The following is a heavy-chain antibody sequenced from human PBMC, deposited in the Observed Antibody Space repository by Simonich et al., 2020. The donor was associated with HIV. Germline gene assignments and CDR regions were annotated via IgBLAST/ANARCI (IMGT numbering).Heavy chain of an antibody. J-gene: IGHJ4*02. Sequence: QVQLVESGGGVVQLGRSLRLPCAASGFTFSSNAMLWVRQAPGKGLGWVAVISYDGSNKHYADSVKGRFTISRDNSKNTPYLQMNSLRAEDTAVYYCASGGSISSVWADDYWGQGTLVTVSS. CDR1: GFTFSSNA. CDR2: ISYDGSNK. CDR3: ASGGSISSVWADDY. D-gene: IGHD3-16*01. V-gene: IGHV3-30*07.